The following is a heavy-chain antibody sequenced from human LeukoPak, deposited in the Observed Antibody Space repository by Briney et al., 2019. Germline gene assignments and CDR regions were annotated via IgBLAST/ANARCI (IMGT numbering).Heavy chain of an antibody. V-gene: IGHV3-7*03. J-gene: IGHJ4*02. CDR3: ARESAAHAGY. CDR1: GFTFSSYA. Sequence: PGGSLRLSCAASGFTFSSYAMHWVRQTPGRGLEWVANIKQDGSDKYYVDSVRGRFTISRDNAKNSLYLQMNSLRAEDTAVYFRARESAAHAGYWGQGTLVIVSS. CDR2: IKQDGSDK. D-gene: IGHD6-25*01.